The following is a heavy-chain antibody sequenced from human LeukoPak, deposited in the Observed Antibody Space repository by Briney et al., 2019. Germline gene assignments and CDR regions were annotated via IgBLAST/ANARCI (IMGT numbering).Heavy chain of an antibody. D-gene: IGHD3-22*01. J-gene: IGHJ3*02. CDR1: GGSISSYY. CDR3: ARNYDSSGPSALDI. CDR2: IYYSGST. V-gene: IGHV4-59*01. Sequence: PSETLSLTCTVSGGSISSYYWSWIRQPPGKGLEWIGYIYYSGSTNYNPSLKSRVTISVDTSKNQFSLKLSSVTAADTAVYYCARNYDSSGPSALDIWGQGTMVTVSS.